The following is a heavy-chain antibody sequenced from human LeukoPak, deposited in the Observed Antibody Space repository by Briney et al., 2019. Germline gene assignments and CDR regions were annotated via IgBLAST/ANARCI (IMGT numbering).Heavy chain of an antibody. D-gene: IGHD6-13*01. CDR1: GYTFTDYY. J-gene: IGHJ1*01. CDR3: ARGRIAAAAGYFQH. CDR2: INPNSGGA. Sequence: ASVKVSCKASGYTFTDYYMHWVRQAPGQGLEWMGWINPNSGGAYYARKFQGWVTMTRDTSISTAYMELSRLRSDDTAVYYCARGRIAAAAGYFQHWGQGTLVTVSS. V-gene: IGHV1-2*04.